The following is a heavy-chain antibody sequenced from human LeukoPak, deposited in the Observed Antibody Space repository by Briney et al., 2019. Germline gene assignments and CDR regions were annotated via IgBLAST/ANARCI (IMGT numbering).Heavy chain of an antibody. CDR3: AMDSSWLPLKFDY. Sequence: SGGSLRLSCAASGFTVNTNHMHWVRQAPGKGLEWVSTIYNGGSTYYVDSVKGRFTISRDNSKNTLYLQMNSLRAEDTAVYYCAMDSSWLPLKFDYWGQGTLVTVST. CDR1: GFTVNTNH. J-gene: IGHJ4*02. V-gene: IGHV3-66*01. D-gene: IGHD5-24*01. CDR2: IYNGGST.